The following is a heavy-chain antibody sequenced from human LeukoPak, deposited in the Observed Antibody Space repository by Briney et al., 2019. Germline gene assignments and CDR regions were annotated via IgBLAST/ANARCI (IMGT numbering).Heavy chain of an antibody. Sequence: GGSLRLSCAASGFTFSSYAMSWVRQAPGKGLEWVSAISGSGGSTYYADSVKGRFTISRDNSKNTLYLQMNSLRAEDTAVYYCAKVAYSYGYESNYFDYWGQGTLVTVSS. CDR2: ISGSGGST. V-gene: IGHV3-23*01. D-gene: IGHD5-18*01. CDR1: GFTFSSYA. CDR3: AKVAYSYGYESNYFDY. J-gene: IGHJ4*02.